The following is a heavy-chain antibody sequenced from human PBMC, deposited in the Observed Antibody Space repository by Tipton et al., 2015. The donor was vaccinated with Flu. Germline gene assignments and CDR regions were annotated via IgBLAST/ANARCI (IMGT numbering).Heavy chain of an antibody. J-gene: IGHJ4*02. D-gene: IGHD3-10*01. CDR2: IYPSGGGT. V-gene: IGHV1-46*01. CDR1: GYTFTNYN. CDR3: ARDRGFGAYTFDY. Sequence: QLVQSGAEVKKTGASVRISCTASGYTFTNYNMHWVRWAPGQGPEWMGIIYPSGGGTTYAQRFQGRVTLTRDKSTSIVYMELSSLRSADTAFYYCARDRGFGAYTFDYWGQGTLVTVAS.